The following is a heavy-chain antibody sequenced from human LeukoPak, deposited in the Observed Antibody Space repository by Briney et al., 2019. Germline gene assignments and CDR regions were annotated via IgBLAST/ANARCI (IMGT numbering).Heavy chain of an antibody. CDR2: INPNSGGT. Sequence: ASVKVSCKASGYTFSGYYIHWVRQAPGQGLEWMGWINPNSGGTNYAQKFQGRVTMTRDTSISTAYMELSRLRSDDTAVYYCARVPPYSGKDDYWGQGTLVTVSS. CDR1: GYTFSGYY. V-gene: IGHV1-2*02. D-gene: IGHD3-10*01. J-gene: IGHJ4*02. CDR3: ARVPPYSGKDDY.